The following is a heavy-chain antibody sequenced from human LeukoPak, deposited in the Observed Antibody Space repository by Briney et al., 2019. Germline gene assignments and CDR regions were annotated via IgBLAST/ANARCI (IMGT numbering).Heavy chain of an antibody. CDR1: GYTFTSCE. D-gene: IGHD6-19*01. Sequence: GASVKVSCKASGYTFTSCEINWGLHATGPGLEWMGWMNPNSGNTGYGQSFQGRITMTRDISIGTAYMELSNLTSEDTAIYYCTRGSSGRRDNWGQGTLVTVSA. CDR2: MNPNSGNT. V-gene: IGHV1-8*01. J-gene: IGHJ4*02. CDR3: TRGSSGRRDN.